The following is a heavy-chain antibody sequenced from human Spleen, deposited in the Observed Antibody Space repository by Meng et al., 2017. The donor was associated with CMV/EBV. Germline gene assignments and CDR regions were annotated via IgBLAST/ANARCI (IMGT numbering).Heavy chain of an antibody. CDR2: ISAYNGNT. CDR3: ARDTMVFRGDFDY. J-gene: IGHJ4*02. CDR1: GYTFTSYA. Sequence: ASGYTFTSYAMNWVRQAPGQGLEWMGWISAYNGNTNYAQKLQGRVTMTTDTSTSTAYMELRSLRSDDTAVYYCARDTMVFRGDFDYWGQGTLVTVSS. V-gene: IGHV1-18*01. D-gene: IGHD3-10*01.